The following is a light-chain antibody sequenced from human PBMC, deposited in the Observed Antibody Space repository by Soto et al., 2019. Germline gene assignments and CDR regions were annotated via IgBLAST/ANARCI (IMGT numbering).Light chain of an antibody. CDR2: EVN. CDR1: SSDVGGYNY. CDR3: SSDAGSSNV. J-gene: IGLJ1*01. Sequence: QSVLTQPPSASGSPGQSVAISCTGTSSDVGGYNYVSWYQQHPGKAPKLMIYEVNKRPSGVPDRFSGSKSGNTASLTVSGLQAKDEADYYCSSDAGSSNVFGTGTKVTVL. V-gene: IGLV2-8*01.